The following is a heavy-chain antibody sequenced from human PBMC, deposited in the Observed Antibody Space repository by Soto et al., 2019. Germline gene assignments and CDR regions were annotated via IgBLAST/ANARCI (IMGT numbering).Heavy chain of an antibody. D-gene: IGHD3-9*01. CDR2: INDVGSTT. V-gene: IGHV3-74*01. CDR3: DVVTGYAFDL. J-gene: IGHJ3*01. Sequence: EVQLVESGGGLVQPGGSLRLACEASGFTFSDYWMYWVRQAPGKGLMCVSRINDVGSTTVYADSVKGRFTISRDNAKNTLYLQMSSLRAEDTAVYYCDVVTGYAFDLWGPGTMVIVSS. CDR1: GFTFSDYW.